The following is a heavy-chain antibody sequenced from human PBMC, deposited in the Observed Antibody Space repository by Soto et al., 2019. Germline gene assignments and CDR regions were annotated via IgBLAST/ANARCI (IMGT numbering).Heavy chain of an antibody. CDR1: EGTFNSYT. D-gene: IGHD3-10*01. CDR2: VVPILGMA. J-gene: IGHJ4*02. Sequence: QVQLVQSGAEVKKPGSSVKVSCTASEGTFNSYTISWVRQAPGQGLEWMGRVVPILGMADLARKFQGRVMITADKSTSTAYMVLSSLRSDDTGVYYCATNYGSGSTHFDYWGQGTLVTVSS. V-gene: IGHV1-69*02. CDR3: ATNYGSGSTHFDY.